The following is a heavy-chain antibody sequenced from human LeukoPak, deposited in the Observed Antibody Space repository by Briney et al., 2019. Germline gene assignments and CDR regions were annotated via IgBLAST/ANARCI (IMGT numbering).Heavy chain of an antibody. CDR2: VSAYNGNT. V-gene: IGHV1-18*01. J-gene: IGHJ6*03. CDR3: ARGRPQYFYYYMDV. Sequence: ASVKVSCKASGYTFTSYGISWVRQAPGQGLEWMGWVSAYNGNTNYAQKLQDRVTMTTDTSTSTAYMELRSLTSDDTAVYYYARGRPQYFYYYMDVWGKGTTVTVSS. CDR1: GYTFTSYG.